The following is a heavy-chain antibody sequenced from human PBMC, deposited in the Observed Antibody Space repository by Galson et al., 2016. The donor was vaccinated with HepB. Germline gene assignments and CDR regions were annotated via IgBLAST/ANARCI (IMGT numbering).Heavy chain of an antibody. CDR3: ARPLYYYYYYGTDV. CDR1: GFTFSSYS. Sequence: SLRLSCAASGFTFSSYSMNWVRQAPGKGLEWVSYISSSSSTIYYADSVKGRFTISRDNAKNSLYLQMNSLRDEDTAVYYCARPLYYYYYYGTDVWGQGTTVTVSS. J-gene: IGHJ6*02. CDR2: ISSSSSTI. V-gene: IGHV3-48*02.